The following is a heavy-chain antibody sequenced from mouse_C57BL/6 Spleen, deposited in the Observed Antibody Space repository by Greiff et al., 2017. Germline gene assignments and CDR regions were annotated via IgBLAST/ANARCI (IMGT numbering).Heavy chain of an antibody. Sequence: QVQLQQSGAELVKPGASVKISCKASGYAFSSYWMNWVKQRPGKGLEGIGQIYPGDGDTNYNGKFKGKATLTADKSSSTAYMQLSSLTSEDSAVYFCARQGEGVYFDYWGQGTTLTVSS. CDR2: IYPGDGDT. D-gene: IGHD3-3*01. J-gene: IGHJ2*01. V-gene: IGHV1-80*01. CDR3: ARQGEGVYFDY. CDR1: GYAFSSYW.